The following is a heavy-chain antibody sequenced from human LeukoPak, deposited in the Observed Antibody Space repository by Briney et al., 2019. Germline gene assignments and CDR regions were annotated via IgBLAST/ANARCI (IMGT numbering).Heavy chain of an antibody. CDR3: ARQGPGIAAAGTRHFDY. J-gene: IGHJ4*02. CDR2: INHSGST. CDR1: GGSFSGYY. Sequence: SETLSLTCAVYGGSFSGYYWSWIRQPPGKGLEWIGEINHSGSTNYNPSLKSRVTISVETSKNQFSLKLSSVTAADTAVYYCARQGPGIAAAGTRHFDYWGQGTLVTVSS. V-gene: IGHV4-34*01. D-gene: IGHD6-13*01.